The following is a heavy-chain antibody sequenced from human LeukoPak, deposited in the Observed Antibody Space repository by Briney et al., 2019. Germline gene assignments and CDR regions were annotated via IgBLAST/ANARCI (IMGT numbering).Heavy chain of an antibody. D-gene: IGHD4-23*01. CDR1: GFTFSNAW. CDR2: IKRKTDGGTT. CDR3: TTRTDSSGILDY. V-gene: IGHV3-15*01. Sequence: GGSLILSCAASGFTFSNAWMTWVRQAPGKGLEWVGRIKRKTDGGTTDYAAPVKGRFTISRDDSKNTLYLQMKNLQTEDTAVYYCTTRTDSSGILDYWGQGTLVTVSS. J-gene: IGHJ4*02.